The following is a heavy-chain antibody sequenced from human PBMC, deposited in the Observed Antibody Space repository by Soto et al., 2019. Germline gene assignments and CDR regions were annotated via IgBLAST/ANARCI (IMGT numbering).Heavy chain of an antibody. Sequence: GGSLRLSCAASGFTFSDYYMSWIRQAPGKGLEWVSYISSSGSTIYYADSVKGRFTISRDNAKNSLYLQMNSLRAEDTAVYYCASLGYCSSTSCYKDAFDIWGQGTMVTVSS. J-gene: IGHJ3*02. V-gene: IGHV3-11*01. CDR3: ASLGYCSSTSCYKDAFDI. CDR1: GFTFSDYY. D-gene: IGHD2-2*01. CDR2: ISSSGSTI.